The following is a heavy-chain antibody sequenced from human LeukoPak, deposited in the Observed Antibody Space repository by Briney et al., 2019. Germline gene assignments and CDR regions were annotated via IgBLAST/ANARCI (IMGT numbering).Heavy chain of an antibody. CDR2: INHSGST. D-gene: IGHD5-18*01. V-gene: IGHV4-34*01. CDR3: ARKGYSYGFPYYYYGMDV. CDR1: GGSFSGYY. J-gene: IGHJ6*04. Sequence: SETLSLTCAVYGGSFSGYYWSWIRQPPGKGLEWIGEINHSGSTNYNPSLKSRVTISVDTSKNQFSLRLSSVTAADTAVYYCARKGYSYGFPYYYYGMDVWGNGTTVTVSS.